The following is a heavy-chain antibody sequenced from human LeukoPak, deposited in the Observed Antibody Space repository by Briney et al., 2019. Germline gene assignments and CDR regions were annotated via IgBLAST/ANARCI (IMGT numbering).Heavy chain of an antibody. CDR3: AKGRYFDWMNWFDP. D-gene: IGHD3-9*01. CDR2: ISGSGDTT. J-gene: IGHJ5*02. Sequence: GGSLRLSCAASGFTFSSYAMSWVRQAPGKGLEWVSAISGSGDTTYYADSVKGRFTISRDNSKKTLYLQMNSLRADDTAVYYCAKGRYFDWMNWFDPWGQGTLVTVSS. CDR1: GFTFSSYA. V-gene: IGHV3-23*01.